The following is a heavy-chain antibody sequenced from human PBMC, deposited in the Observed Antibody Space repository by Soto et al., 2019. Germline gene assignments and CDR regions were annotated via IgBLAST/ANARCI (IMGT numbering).Heavy chain of an antibody. J-gene: IGHJ4*02. CDR3: AKGSCTNGVCYLDY. V-gene: IGHV3-23*01. D-gene: IGHD2-8*01. CDR2: ISGSGAGT. Sequence: GGSLRLSCAASGFTFTSYAMNWVRQAPGKGLEWVSTISGSGAGTHFPDSVKGRFTISRDNSENTLYLQMNGLRVEDTAVYYCAKGSCTNGVCYLDYWGQGTLVTVSS. CDR1: GFTFTSYA.